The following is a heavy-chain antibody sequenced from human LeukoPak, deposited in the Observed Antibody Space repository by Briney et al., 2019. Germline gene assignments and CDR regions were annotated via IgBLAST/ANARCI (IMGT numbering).Heavy chain of an antibody. Sequence: GRSLRLSCAASGFTFDDYAMHWVRQAPGKGLEWVSGISWNSGSIGYADSVEGRFTISRDNAKNSLYLQMNSLRAEDMALYYCAKDKSSGSSDALDIWGQGTMVTVSS. J-gene: IGHJ3*02. CDR2: ISWNSGSI. D-gene: IGHD1-26*01. CDR1: GFTFDDYA. CDR3: AKDKSSGSSDALDI. V-gene: IGHV3-9*03.